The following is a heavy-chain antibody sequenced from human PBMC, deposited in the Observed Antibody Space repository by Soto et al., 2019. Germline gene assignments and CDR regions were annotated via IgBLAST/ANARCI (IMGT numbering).Heavy chain of an antibody. J-gene: IGHJ6*02. CDR1: GFTFSSYG. CDR3: AKSHLSWINYYYYGMDV. D-gene: IGHD2-2*03. CDR2: ISYDGSNK. Sequence: QVQLVESGGGVVQPGRSLRLSCAASGFTFSSYGMHWVRQAPGKGLEWVAVISYDGSNKYYADSVKGRFTISRDNSKNTLYLQMNSLRAEDTAVYYCAKSHLSWINYYYYGMDVWGQGTTVTVSS. V-gene: IGHV3-30*18.